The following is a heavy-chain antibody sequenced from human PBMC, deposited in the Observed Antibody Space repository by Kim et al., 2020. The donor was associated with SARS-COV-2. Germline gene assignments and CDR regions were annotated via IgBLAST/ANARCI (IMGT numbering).Heavy chain of an antibody. D-gene: IGHD2-15*01. CDR3: ASHSLEGFYFDY. Sequence: YYNPSLKSRVTISVKPSKNHFSRKLSSVTAADTAVYYCASHSLEGFYFDYWGQGTLVTVSS. J-gene: IGHJ4*02. V-gene: IGHV4-31*02.